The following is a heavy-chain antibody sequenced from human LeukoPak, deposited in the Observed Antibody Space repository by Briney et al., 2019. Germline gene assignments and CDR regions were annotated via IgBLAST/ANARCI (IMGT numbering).Heavy chain of an antibody. CDR1: GFTFSSYA. D-gene: IGHD3-22*01. CDR2: ISGSGGST. Sequence: GGSLRLPCAASGFTFSSYAMSWVRQAPGKGLEWVSAISGSGGSTYYADSVKGRFTISRDNSKNTLYLQMNSLRAEDTAVYYCAKDRAVRDSSGYYDYWGQGTLVTVSS. V-gene: IGHV3-23*01. J-gene: IGHJ4*02. CDR3: AKDRAVRDSSGYYDY.